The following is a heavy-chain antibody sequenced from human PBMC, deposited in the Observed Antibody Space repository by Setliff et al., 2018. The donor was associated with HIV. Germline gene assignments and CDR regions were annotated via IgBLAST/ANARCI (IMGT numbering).Heavy chain of an antibody. CDR1: GGNFRFYA. J-gene: IGHJ5*02. CDR2: FDPEDGET. D-gene: IGHD3-10*01. CDR3: ATAYKNTYYYGSGSNKDNWFDP. V-gene: IGHV1-24*01. Sequence: ASVKVSCKASGGNFRFYAFSWVRQAPGKGLEWMGGFDPEDGETIYAQKFQGRVTMTEDTSTDTAYMELSSLRSEDTAVYYCATAYKNTYYYGSGSNKDNWFDPWGQGTLVTVSS.